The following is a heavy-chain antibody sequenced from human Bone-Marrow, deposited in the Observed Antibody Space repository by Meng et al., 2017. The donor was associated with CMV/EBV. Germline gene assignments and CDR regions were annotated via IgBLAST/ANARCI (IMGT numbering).Heavy chain of an antibody. J-gene: IGHJ6*02. D-gene: IGHD6-13*01. CDR1: GGSFSGYY. V-gene: IGHV4-59*01. Sequence: SETLSLTCAVYGGSFSGYYWSWIRQPPGKGLEWIGYIYYSGSTNYNPSLKSRVTISVDTSKNQFSLKLSSVTAADTAVYYCAGIAAAGTLWYYYYGMDVWGQGTTVTVSS. CDR2: IYYSGST. CDR3: AGIAAAGTLWYYYYGMDV.